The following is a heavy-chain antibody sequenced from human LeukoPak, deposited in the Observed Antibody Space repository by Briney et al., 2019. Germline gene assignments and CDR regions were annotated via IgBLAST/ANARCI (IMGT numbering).Heavy chain of an antibody. CDR2: IYHSGST. V-gene: IGHV4-4*02. CDR3: ARGGGGDFDY. J-gene: IGHJ4*02. D-gene: IGHD2-21*01. CDR1: GGSISSSNW. Sequence: SGTLSLTCAVSGGSISSSNWWSWVRQPPGKGLEWIGEIYHSGSTNYNPSLKSRVTISVDKSENQFSLKLSSETAADTAVYYCARGGGGDFDYWGQGTLVTVSS.